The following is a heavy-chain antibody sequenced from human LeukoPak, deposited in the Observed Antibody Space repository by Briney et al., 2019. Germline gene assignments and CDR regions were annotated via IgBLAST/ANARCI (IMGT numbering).Heavy chain of an antibody. CDR3: ARESKGTYYDILTGYSIHYMDV. Sequence: ASVKVSCKASGYTFTSYGISWVRQAPGQGLEWMGWISAYNGNTNYAQKLQGRVTMTTDTSTSTAYMELRSLRSDDMAVYYCARESKGTYYDILTGYSIHYMDVWGKGTTVTVSS. CDR2: ISAYNGNT. CDR1: GYTFTSYG. V-gene: IGHV1-18*03. J-gene: IGHJ6*03. D-gene: IGHD3-9*01.